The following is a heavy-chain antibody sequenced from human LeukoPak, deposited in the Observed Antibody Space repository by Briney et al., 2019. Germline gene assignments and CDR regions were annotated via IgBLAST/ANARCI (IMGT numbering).Heavy chain of an antibody. V-gene: IGHV3-74*01. Sequence: GGSLRLSCAASGFTFSDSWMHWVRQVPGKGLVSVSLIRSDGSVSYYADSVKGRFTISRDNAKNTLYLQMNSLRVEDTAVYYCGGDNFGSIDYWGQGILVTVSS. CDR1: GFTFSDSW. J-gene: IGHJ4*02. CDR2: IRSDGSVS. CDR3: GGDNFGSIDY. D-gene: IGHD1-26*01.